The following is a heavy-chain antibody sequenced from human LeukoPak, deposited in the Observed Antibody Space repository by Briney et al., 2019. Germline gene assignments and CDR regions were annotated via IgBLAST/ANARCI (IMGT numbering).Heavy chain of an antibody. CDR3: AKGYSYGHF. CDR1: GFTFSSYS. V-gene: IGHV3-21*04. CDR2: ISSSSTYT. Sequence: PGGSLRLSCAASGFTFSSYSMNWVRQAPGKGLEWVSSISSSSTYTNYADSVKGRFSISRDNAKNSVYLQMNSLRAEDTAVYYCAKGYSYGHFWGQGTLVTVSS. J-gene: IGHJ4*02. D-gene: IGHD5-18*01.